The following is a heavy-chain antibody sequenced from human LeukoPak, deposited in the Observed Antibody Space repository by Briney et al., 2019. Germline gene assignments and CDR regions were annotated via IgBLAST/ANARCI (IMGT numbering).Heavy chain of an antibody. CDR1: GGTFSSYA. V-gene: IGHV1-69*05. D-gene: IGHD5-18*01. CDR3: ASGYSYGFDY. Sequence: SVKVSCKASGGTFSSYAISWVRQAPGQGLEWMGGIIPIFCTANYAQKFQGRVTITTDESTSTAYMELSSLRSEDTAVYYCASGYSYGFDYWGQGTLVTVSS. J-gene: IGHJ4*02. CDR2: IIPIFCTA.